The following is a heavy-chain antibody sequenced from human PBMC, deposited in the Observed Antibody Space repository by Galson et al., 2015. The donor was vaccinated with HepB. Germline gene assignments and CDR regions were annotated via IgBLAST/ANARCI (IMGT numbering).Heavy chain of an antibody. CDR2: ISSSSSYL. D-gene: IGHD6-19*01. Sequence: SLRLSCAASGFISSTYSMHWVRQAPGKGLEWVSSISSSSSYLYYADSVKGRFTISRDNAENSLYLQMNSLRAEDTAVYYCARERADSSGFYIAASDIWGQGTMVTVSS. CDR1: GFISSTYS. J-gene: IGHJ3*02. V-gene: IGHV3-21*01. CDR3: ARERADSSGFYIAASDI.